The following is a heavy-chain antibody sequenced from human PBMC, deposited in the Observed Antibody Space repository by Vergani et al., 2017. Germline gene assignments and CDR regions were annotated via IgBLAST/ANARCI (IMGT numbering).Heavy chain of an antibody. CDR1: GFTFTSYG. Sequence: QVQLVQSGAEVKKPGASVKVSCKASGFTFTSYGISWVRQAPGQGLEWMGWISAYNGNTNYAQKLQGGVTMTTDTSTSTAYMELRSLRSDDTAVYYCARGYYCSGGSCYVFPGVQGYWGQGTLVTVSS. CDR3: ARGYYCSGGSCYVFPGVQGY. D-gene: IGHD2-15*01. V-gene: IGHV1-18*01. J-gene: IGHJ4*02. CDR2: ISAYNGNT.